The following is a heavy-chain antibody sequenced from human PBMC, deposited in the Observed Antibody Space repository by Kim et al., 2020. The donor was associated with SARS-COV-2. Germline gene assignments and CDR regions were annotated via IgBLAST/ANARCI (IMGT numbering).Heavy chain of an antibody. CDR3: ATSGSYYVYFDY. D-gene: IGHD1-26*01. J-gene: IGHJ4*01. CDR1: GGSISSSSYY. V-gene: IGHV4-39*01. Sequence: SETLSLTCTVSGGSISSSSYYWGWIRQPPGKGLEWIGSIYYSGSTYYNPSLKSRVTISVDTSKNQFSLKLSSVTAADTAVYYCATSGSYYVYFDYWGHGT. CDR2: IYYSGST.